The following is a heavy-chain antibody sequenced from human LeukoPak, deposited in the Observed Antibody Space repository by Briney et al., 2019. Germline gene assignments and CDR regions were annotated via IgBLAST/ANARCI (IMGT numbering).Heavy chain of an antibody. Sequence: GGSLRLSCAASGFTLSSNYMSWVRQAPGKGVEWVSVIYSGGSTYCADSMKRRFTISRDNSKNTLYLQMNSLSAEDTAVYYCYSMIVVTIRVLNHYWGEKPLVSVP. CDR1: GFTLSSNY. V-gene: IGHV3-66*01. CDR3: YSMIVVTIRVLNHY. CDR2: IYSGGST. D-gene: IGHD3-22*01. J-gene: IGHJ4*02.